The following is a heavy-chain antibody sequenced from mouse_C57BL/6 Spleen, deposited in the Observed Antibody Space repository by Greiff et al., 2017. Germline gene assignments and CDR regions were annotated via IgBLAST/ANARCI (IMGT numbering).Heavy chain of an antibody. CDR2: ISSGGSYT. CDR1: GFTFSSYG. D-gene: IGHD2-4*01. CDR3: ARQGDYDGNY. J-gene: IGHJ2*01. Sequence: DVKLVESGGDLVKPGGSLKLSCAASGFTFSSYGMSWVRQTPDKRLEWVATISSGGSYTYYPDSVKGRFTISRDNAKNTLYLQMSSLKSEDTAMYYCARQGDYDGNYWGQGTTLTVSS. V-gene: IGHV5-6*02.